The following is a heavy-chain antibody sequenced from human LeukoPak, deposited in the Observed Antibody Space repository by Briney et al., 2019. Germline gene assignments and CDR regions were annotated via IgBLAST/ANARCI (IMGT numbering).Heavy chain of an antibody. J-gene: IGHJ4*02. D-gene: IGHD1-1*01. CDR2: ISPSGDRT. V-gene: IGHV3-64*02. Sequence: GGSLRLSCAASGFTFSYHPMHWVRQASGRRLEYVSAISPSGDRTWYADFVKGRFTISRDNSKNTMYLQMNSLRPEDTAVYYCAKLAGTFSAIMSVAYFDYWGQGTLVTVSS. CDR1: GFTFSYHP. CDR3: AKLAGTFSAIMSVAYFDY.